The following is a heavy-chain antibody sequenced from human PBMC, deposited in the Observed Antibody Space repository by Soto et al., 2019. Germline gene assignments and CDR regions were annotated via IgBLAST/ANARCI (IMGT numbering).Heavy chain of an antibody. D-gene: IGHD5-12*01. CDR2: ISGSGGST. CDR3: AKDSYSGYVGGAGNI. V-gene: IGHV3-23*01. Sequence: GGSLRLSCAASRFTFSSYAMSWVRQAPGKGLEWVSAISGSGGSTYYADSVKGRFTISRDNSKNTLYLQMNSLRAEDTAVYYCAKDSYSGYVGGAGNIWGQGTMVTVSS. CDR1: RFTFSSYA. J-gene: IGHJ3*02.